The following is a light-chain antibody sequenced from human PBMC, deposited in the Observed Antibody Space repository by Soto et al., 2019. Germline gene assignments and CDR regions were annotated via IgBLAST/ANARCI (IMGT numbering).Light chain of an antibody. Sequence: EIVLTQSPGTLSLSPGERATLSCRASQSVISRYLAWYQRKPGQAPRLLIYGASIRATGIPDRFSGSESGTEFTLTISRLEPEDFAVYYCQQFGSSWITFGQGTRLEIK. V-gene: IGKV3-20*01. CDR3: QQFGSSWIT. CDR1: QSVISRY. CDR2: GAS. J-gene: IGKJ5*01.